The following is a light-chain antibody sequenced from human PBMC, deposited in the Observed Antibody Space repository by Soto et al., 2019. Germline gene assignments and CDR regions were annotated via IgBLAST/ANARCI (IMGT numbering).Light chain of an antibody. CDR3: QQYCSSPPIT. CDR2: GAS. CDR1: QSVSSSY. J-gene: IGKJ3*01. Sequence: EIVLTQSPGTLSLSPGERATLSCRASQSVSSSYLAWYQQNPGQAPRLLIYGASSRSTGIPDRFSGSESGTDFTLTISRLEPEDCAVYYCQQYCSSPPITFGPGTKVDIK. V-gene: IGKV3-20*01.